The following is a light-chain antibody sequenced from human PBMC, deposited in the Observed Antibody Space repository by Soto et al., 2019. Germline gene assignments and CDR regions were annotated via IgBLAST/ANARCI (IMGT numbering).Light chain of an antibody. Sequence: DIVMTQSPDSLAVSLGERATLSCRASQSVSNNYLAWYQQKPGQAPRLVIYGASNRATGIPDRFSASGSGTDFTLTISRLEPEDFAVYYCQQYISSPLTFGQGTTVDIK. CDR2: GAS. CDR1: QSVSNNY. V-gene: IGKV3-20*01. J-gene: IGKJ1*01. CDR3: QQYISSPLT.